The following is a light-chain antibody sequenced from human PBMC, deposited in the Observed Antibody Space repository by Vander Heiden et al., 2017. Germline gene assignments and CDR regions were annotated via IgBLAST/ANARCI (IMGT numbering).Light chain of an antibody. Sequence: QSVLTQPPSASGTPGPRVTISCSGSSSNIGSNTVNWYQQLPGTAPKLRIYSNNQRPSGVPDRFSGSKSGTSASLAISGLQSEDEADYYCAAWDDSLNGLLFGGGTKLTVL. J-gene: IGLJ2*01. V-gene: IGLV1-44*01. CDR1: SSNIGSNT. CDR3: AAWDDSLNGLL. CDR2: SNN.